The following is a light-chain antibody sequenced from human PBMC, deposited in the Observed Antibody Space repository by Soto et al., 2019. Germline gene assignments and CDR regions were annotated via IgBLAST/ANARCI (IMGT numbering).Light chain of an antibody. CDR2: WAS. CDR3: QQYYTTPWT. CDR1: QSVLYSSKNKNY. J-gene: IGKJ1*01. Sequence: DIVMTQSPDSLAVSLGERATINCKSSQSVLYSSKNKNYLAWYQQKPGQPPKLLIYWASTRESGVPDRFSGSGSGTDVTLTISSLQAEDVAVYYCQQYYTTPWTFGQGTRVEIK. V-gene: IGKV4-1*01.